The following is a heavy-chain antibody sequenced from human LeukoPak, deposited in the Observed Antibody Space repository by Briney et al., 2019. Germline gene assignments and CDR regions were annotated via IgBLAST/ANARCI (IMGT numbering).Heavy chain of an antibody. Sequence: GGSLRLSCAASGFTFSSYGLNWARQAPGKGLVWVSRTNNDGSSTTYADFVKGRFTSSRDNAKNTLYLQMDSLRAEDTAVYYCTRSVFPYYFDCWGQGTPVTVSS. D-gene: IGHD3-10*02. V-gene: IGHV3-74*01. CDR1: GFTFSSYG. CDR3: TRSVFPYYFDC. CDR2: TNNDGSST. J-gene: IGHJ4*02.